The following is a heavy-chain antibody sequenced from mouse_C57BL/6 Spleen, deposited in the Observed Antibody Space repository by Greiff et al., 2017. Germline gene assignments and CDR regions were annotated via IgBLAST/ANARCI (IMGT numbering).Heavy chain of an antibody. CDR3: TRVGIYDYDGAWYVDV. CDR2: ISSGGDYI. D-gene: IGHD2-4*01. Sequence: DVMLVESGEGLVKPGGSLKLSCAASGFTFSSYAMSWVRQTPEKRLEWVAYISSGGDYIYYAETVKGRFTISRDNARNTLYLQMSSLKSEDTAMYYCTRVGIYDYDGAWYVDVWGTGTTVTVSS. V-gene: IGHV5-9-1*02. J-gene: IGHJ1*03. CDR1: GFTFSSYA.